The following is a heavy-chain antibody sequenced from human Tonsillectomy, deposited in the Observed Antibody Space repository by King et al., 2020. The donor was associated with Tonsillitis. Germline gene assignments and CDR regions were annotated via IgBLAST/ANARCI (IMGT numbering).Heavy chain of an antibody. J-gene: IGHJ4*02. CDR3: AKDNDSSGFYYGVLESAPDY. CDR1: GFTFSSCA. CDR2: ISDDGRNK. D-gene: IGHD3-22*01. Sequence: VQLVESGGGVVQPGGSLRLSCAASGFTFSSCAMHWVRQAPGKGLEWVAVISDDGRNKYYADSVKGRFTISRDNSKNTLFLQMNSLRAEDTAVYYCAKDNDSSGFYYGVLESAPDYWGQGTLVTVSS. V-gene: IGHV3-30*18.